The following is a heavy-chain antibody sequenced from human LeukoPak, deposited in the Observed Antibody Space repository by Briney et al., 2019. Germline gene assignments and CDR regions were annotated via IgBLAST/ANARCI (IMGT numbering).Heavy chain of an antibody. CDR3: ARDDTIFGVVITLLVY. Sequence: PGGSLRLSCAASGFTFSSYSMNWVRQAPGKGLEWVSSISSSSSYIYYADSVKGRFTISRDNAKNSLYLQMNSLRAEDTAVYYCARDDTIFGVVITLLVYWGQGTLVTVSS. CDR1: GFTFSSYS. D-gene: IGHD3-3*01. CDR2: ISSSSSYI. J-gene: IGHJ4*02. V-gene: IGHV3-21*01.